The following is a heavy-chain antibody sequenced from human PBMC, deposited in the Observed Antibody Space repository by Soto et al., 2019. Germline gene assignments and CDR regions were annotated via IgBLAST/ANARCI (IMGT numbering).Heavy chain of an antibody. J-gene: IGHJ4*02. CDR2: ISSSSSTI. CDR3: ARDGTLYSYGYRTSTSFDY. D-gene: IGHD5-18*01. Sequence: GGSLRLSCAASGFTFSDYYMSWIRQAPGKGLEWVSYISSSSSTIYYADSVKGRFTISRDNAKNSLYLQMNSLRDEDTAVYYCARDGTLYSYGYRTSTSFDYWGQGTLVTVSS. CDR1: GFTFSDYY. V-gene: IGHV3-11*04.